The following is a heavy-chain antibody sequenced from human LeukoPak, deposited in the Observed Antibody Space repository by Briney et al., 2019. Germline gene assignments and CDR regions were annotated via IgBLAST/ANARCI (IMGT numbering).Heavy chain of an antibody. CDR2: INAGNGNT. CDR1: GYTFTSYA. D-gene: IGHD3-10*01. CDR3: ARGKSGSASYGYYGMDV. J-gene: IGHJ6*04. V-gene: IGHV1-3*01. Sequence: GASVKVSCKASGYTFTSYAMHWVRQAPGQRLEWMGWINAGNGNTKYSQKFQGRVTITRDTSASTAYMEMSSLRSEDTAVYYCARGKSGSASYGYYGMDVWGKGTTVTVSS.